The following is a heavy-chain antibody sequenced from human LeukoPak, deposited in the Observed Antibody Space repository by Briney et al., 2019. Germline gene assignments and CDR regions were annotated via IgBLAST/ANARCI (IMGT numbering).Heavy chain of an antibody. CDR3: ARSGRPFQLHNWFDP. V-gene: IGHV3-30*02. CDR2: IRYDGSNK. J-gene: IGHJ5*02. CDR1: GFTFSSYG. D-gene: IGHD2-2*01. Sequence: GGSLRLSCAASGFTFSSYGMHWVRQAPGKGLDWVAFIRYDGSNKYYADSVKGRFTISRDNAKNSLYLQMNSPRAEDTAVYYCARSGRPFQLHNWFDPWGQGTLVTVSS.